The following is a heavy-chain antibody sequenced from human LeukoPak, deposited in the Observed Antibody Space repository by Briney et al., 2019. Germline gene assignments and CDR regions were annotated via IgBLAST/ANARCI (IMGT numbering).Heavy chain of an antibody. D-gene: IGHD3-10*01. Sequence: SETLSLTCTVSGGSITNYYWSWIRQPPGKGLEWIGRIHYTGTTAYSPSLKSRVAISVDTSKSQFSLSLSSVTAADTAVYYCARYSSGISGSYYFGYWGQGTLVAVSS. CDR2: IHYTGTT. J-gene: IGHJ4*02. CDR3: ARYSSGISGSYYFGY. CDR1: GGSITNYY. V-gene: IGHV4-59*01.